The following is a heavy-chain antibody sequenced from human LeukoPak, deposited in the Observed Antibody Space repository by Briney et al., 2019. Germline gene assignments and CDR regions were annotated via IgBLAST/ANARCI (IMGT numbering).Heavy chain of an antibody. CDR3: AKDRGMNRYSGSYSLLDY. CDR1: GFTFSGHW. J-gene: IGHJ4*02. D-gene: IGHD1-26*01. Sequence: PGGSLRLSCTASGFTFSGHWIHWVRQPPGMGLVWVSRINERGSDSMYAESVKGRFTISRDNAKNTLYLQMNSLRAEDTAVYYCAKDRGMNRYSGSYSLLDYWGQGTLVTVSS. V-gene: IGHV3-74*03. CDR2: INERGSDS.